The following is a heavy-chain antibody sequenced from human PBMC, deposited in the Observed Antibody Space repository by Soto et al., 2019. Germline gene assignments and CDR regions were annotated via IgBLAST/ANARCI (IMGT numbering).Heavy chain of an antibody. J-gene: IGHJ4*01. CDR3: ARVYCSGGSYYSLDY. V-gene: IGHV3-74*01. Sequence: EVQLVESGGGLVQPGGSLRLSCAASGFTFSSYWMHWVRQAPGKGLVWVSRINSDGSSTSYADSVKGQFTISRDNAKVTLNMHKNILRAEETAVYYCARVYCSGGSYYSLDYGGDGTLANVSS. CDR2: INSDGSST. D-gene: IGHD2-15*01. CDR1: GFTFSSYW.